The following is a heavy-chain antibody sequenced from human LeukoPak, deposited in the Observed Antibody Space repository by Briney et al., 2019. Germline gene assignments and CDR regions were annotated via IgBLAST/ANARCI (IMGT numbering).Heavy chain of an antibody. D-gene: IGHD3-10*01. V-gene: IGHV4-4*02. CDR3: ARRYIRGDTYGFDI. CDR1: GGSISSSNW. CDR2: IYHIGST. J-gene: IGHJ3*02. Sequence: SETLSLVCAVSGGSISSSNWWSWVRRPPGKGLEWIGEIYHIGSTNYNPSLKSRVTISVDKSKNQFSLKLSSVTAADTAVYYCARRYIRGDTYGFDIWGQGTMVTVSS.